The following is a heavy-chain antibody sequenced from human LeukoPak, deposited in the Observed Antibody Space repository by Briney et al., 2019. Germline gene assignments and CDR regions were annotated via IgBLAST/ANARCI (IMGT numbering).Heavy chain of an antibody. D-gene: IGHD3-10*01. CDR2: IYTSGST. J-gene: IGHJ6*03. V-gene: IGHV4-4*07. CDR3: ARVVTMVRGHYYYMDV. Sequence: SETLSLTCTVSGGSISSYYWSWIRQPAGKGLEWIGRIYTSGSTDYNPSLKSRVTMSVDTSKNQFSLKLSSVTAADTAVYYCARVVTMVRGHYYYMDVWGKGTTVTISS. CDR1: GGSISSYY.